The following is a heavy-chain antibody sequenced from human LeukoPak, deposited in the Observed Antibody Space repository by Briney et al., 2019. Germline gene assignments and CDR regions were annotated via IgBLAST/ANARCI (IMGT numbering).Heavy chain of an antibody. J-gene: IGHJ6*03. CDR1: GGSISSYY. CDR3: ARVEEGYGSGRRENYYYYYMDV. Sequence: PSETLSLTCTVSGGSISSYYWSWIRQPPGKGLEWIGYIYYSGSTNYNPSPKSRVIISVDTSKNQFSLKLSSVTAADTAVYYCARVEEGYGSGRRENYYYYYMDVWGKGTTVTISS. D-gene: IGHD3-10*01. V-gene: IGHV4-59*01. CDR2: IYYSGST.